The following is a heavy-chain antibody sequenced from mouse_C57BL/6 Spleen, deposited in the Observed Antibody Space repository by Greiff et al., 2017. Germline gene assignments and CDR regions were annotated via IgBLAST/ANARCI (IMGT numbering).Heavy chain of an antibody. CDR1: ESEFPSHD. CDR3: ARHQNYYGSSYGAMDY. CDR2: INSDGGSP. J-gene: IGHJ4*01. V-gene: IGHV5-2*01. Sequence: EVQGVESGGGLVQPGESLKLSCESNESEFPSHDMSWFRKTPEKRLELVAAINSDGGSPYYPDTMERRFIISRDNTKKTLYLQMSSLRSEDTALYYCARHQNYYGSSYGAMDYWGQGTSVTVSS. D-gene: IGHD1-1*01.